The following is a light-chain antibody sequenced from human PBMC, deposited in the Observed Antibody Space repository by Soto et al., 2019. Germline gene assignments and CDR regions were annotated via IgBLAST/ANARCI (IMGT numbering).Light chain of an antibody. CDR3: QQYNSYSIT. CDR2: DAS. Sequence: DIQMTQSPSTLSASVGGRVSITCRASQNIGSWLAWYQQKPGKAPKLLIYDASSLESGVPSRFSGSGSGTEFTLTISSLQPDDFATYYCQQYNSYSITFGQGTRLEIK. CDR1: QNIGSW. V-gene: IGKV1-5*01. J-gene: IGKJ5*01.